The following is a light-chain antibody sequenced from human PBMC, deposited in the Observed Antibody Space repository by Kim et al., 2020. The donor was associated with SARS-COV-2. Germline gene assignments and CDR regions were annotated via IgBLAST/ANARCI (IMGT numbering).Light chain of an antibody. V-gene: IGLV2-23*01. CDR3: CSYAGSSTLWV. Sequence: QSITISCTGTSSDVGSYNLVSWYQQHPGKAPKLMIYEGSKRPSGVSNRFSGSKSGNTASLTISGPQAEDEADYYCCSYAGSSTLWVFGGGTQLTVL. CDR1: SSDVGSYNL. CDR2: EGS. J-gene: IGLJ3*02.